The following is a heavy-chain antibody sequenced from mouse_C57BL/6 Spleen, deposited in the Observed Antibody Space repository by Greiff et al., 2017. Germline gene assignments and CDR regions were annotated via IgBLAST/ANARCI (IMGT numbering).Heavy chain of an antibody. V-gene: IGHV1-5*01. CDR2: IYPGNSDT. J-gene: IGHJ1*03. D-gene: IGHD1-1*01. CDR1: GYTFTSYW. CDR3: TRPTTVVPYWYFDV. Sequence: EVQLVESGTVLARPGASVKMSCKTSGYTFTSYWMHWVKQRPGQGLEWIGAIYPGNSDTSYNQKFKGKAKLTAVTSASTAYIELSILTNEDSAVYYCTRPTTVVPYWYFDVWGTGTTVTVSS.